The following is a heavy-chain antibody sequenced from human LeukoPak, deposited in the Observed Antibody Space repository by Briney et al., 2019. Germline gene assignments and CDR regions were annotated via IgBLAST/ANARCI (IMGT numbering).Heavy chain of an antibody. CDR2: INSDGSST. Sequence: PGGSLRLSCAASEFTFSSYWMHWVRQAPGKGLVWVSRINSDGSSTSYADSVKGRFTISRDNAENTLYLQMNSLRAEDTAVYYCARTGPKTGLDYWGQGTLVTVSS. V-gene: IGHV3-74*01. CDR1: EFTFSSYW. D-gene: IGHD3-9*01. J-gene: IGHJ4*02. CDR3: ARTGPKTGLDY.